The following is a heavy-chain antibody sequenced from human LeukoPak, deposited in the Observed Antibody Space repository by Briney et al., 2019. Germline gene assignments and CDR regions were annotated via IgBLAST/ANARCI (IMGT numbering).Heavy chain of an antibody. V-gene: IGHV4-39*01. D-gene: IGHD3-3*01. CDR2: IYYSGST. Sequence: SETLSLTCTVSGDSISSGSFYWGWIRQPPGKGLEWIGSIYYSGSTYYNPSLKSRVTISVDTSKNQFSLKLNSVTAADTAVYYCARHSRVTTIFGVLLEYWGQGTLVTVSS. J-gene: IGHJ4*02. CDR1: GDSISSGSFY. CDR3: ARHSRVTTIFGVLLEY.